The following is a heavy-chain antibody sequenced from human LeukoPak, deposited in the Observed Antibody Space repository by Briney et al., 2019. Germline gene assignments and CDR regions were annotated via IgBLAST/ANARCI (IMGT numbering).Heavy chain of an antibody. CDR2: INPNSGGT. Sequence: ASVKVSCKASGYTFTGYYMHWVRQAPGQGLEWMGWINPNSGGTNYAQKFQGRVTMTRDTSISTAYMELSRLRSDDTAVYYCARDGSGSYYKGYYYYYMDVWGKGTTVTVSS. D-gene: IGHD3-10*01. J-gene: IGHJ6*03. CDR3: ARDGSGSYYKGYYYYYMDV. V-gene: IGHV1-2*02. CDR1: GYTFTGYY.